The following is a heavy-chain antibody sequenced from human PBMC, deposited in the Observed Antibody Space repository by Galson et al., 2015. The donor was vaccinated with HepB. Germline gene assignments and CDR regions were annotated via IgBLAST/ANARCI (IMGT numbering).Heavy chain of an antibody. CDR3: ARRIAVAGDPFDY. D-gene: IGHD6-19*01. CDR1: GGSISSYY. Sequence: TLSLTCTVSGGSISSYYWSWIRQPPGKGLEWIGHIYYSGSTNYNPSLKSRVTISVDTSKNQFSLQLNSVTAADTAVYYCARRIAVAGDPFDYWGQGTLVTVSS. CDR2: IYYSGST. V-gene: IGHV4-59*08. J-gene: IGHJ4*02.